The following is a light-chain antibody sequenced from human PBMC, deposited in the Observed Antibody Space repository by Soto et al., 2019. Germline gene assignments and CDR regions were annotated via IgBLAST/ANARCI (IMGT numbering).Light chain of an antibody. J-gene: IGKJ4*01. CDR2: DVS. Sequence: DIQMTQSPASLSASVGDRVNITCQASQDIINYLNWYQFKPGRAPKVLIYDVSNLETGVPSRFGGSGSGADFTLTISSLQPEDIATYYCQKGSTFGGGTKVEIK. V-gene: IGKV1-33*01. CDR3: QKGST. CDR1: QDIINY.